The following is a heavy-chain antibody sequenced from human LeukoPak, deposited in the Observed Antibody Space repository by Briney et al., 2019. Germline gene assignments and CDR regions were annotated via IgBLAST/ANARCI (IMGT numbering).Heavy chain of an antibody. CDR3: ARDNPPDY. V-gene: IGHV3-7*03. Sequence: SGGSLRLSCVASGFTFSSSWMSWVRQAPGKGLEWVANIKQDGSEKSYVESVRGRFIISRDNAKNSLYLQLNSLRAEDTALYYCARDNPPDYWGQGTLVTVSS. CDR1: GFTFSSSW. J-gene: IGHJ4*02. CDR2: IKQDGSEK.